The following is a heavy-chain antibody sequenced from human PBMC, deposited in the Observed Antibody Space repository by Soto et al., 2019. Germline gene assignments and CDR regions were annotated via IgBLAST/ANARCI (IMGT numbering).Heavy chain of an antibody. CDR1: GFTFTSSA. V-gene: IGHV1-58*01. Sequence: GASVKVSCKASGFTFTSSAVQWVRQARGQRLEWIGWIVVGSGNTNYAQKFQERVTITRDMSTSTAYMELSSLRSEDTAVYYCAADLSYYDSSGYYYKYFQHWGQGTLVTVSS. CDR3: AADLSYYDSSGYYYKYFQH. CDR2: IVVGSGNT. J-gene: IGHJ1*01. D-gene: IGHD3-22*01.